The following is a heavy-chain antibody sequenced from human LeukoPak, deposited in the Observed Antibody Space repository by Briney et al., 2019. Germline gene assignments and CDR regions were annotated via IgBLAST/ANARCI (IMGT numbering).Heavy chain of an antibody. CDR3: ARRSPSRPPKINWFDP. CDR2: IYYSGST. D-gene: IGHD2-2*01. CDR1: GGSISSGDYY. V-gene: IGHV4-30-4*01. Sequence: KPSETLSLTCTVSGGSISSGDYYWSWIRQPPGKGLEWIGYIYYSGSTYYNPSLKSRVTISVDTSKNQFSLKLSSVTAADTAVYYCARRSPSRPPKINWFDPWGQGTLVTVSS. J-gene: IGHJ5*02.